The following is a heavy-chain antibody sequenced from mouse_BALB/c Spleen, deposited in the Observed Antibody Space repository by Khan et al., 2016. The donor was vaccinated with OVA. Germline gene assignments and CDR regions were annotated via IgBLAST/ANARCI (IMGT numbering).Heavy chain of an antibody. CDR1: GYTFTSYW. V-gene: IGHV1-7*01. Sequence: QVQLQQSGAELAKPGASVKMSCKASGYTFTSYWMHWVKQRPGQGLEWIRYINPSTGYTEYNQRFKDKATLTADKSSSTAYMQLSSLTSEESAVYHCANHGSSSAWLTYWGQGTLVTVSA. J-gene: IGHJ3*01. CDR2: INPSTGYT. D-gene: IGHD1-1*01. CDR3: ANHGSSSAWLTY.